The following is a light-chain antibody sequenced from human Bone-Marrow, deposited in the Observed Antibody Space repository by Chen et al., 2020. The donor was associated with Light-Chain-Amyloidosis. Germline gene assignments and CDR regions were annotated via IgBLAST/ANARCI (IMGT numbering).Light chain of an antibody. CDR1: DLPTKY. V-gene: IGLV3-25*03. CDR3: QSADSSGTYEVI. Sequence: SYELTPPPSVSVSPGPTARITCSGDDLPTKYAYWYQQKPGQAPVLVRHRDTERPSGISERFSGSSSGTTATLTISGVQAEDEADYHCQSADSSGTYEVIFGGGTKLTVL. CDR2: RDT. J-gene: IGLJ2*01.